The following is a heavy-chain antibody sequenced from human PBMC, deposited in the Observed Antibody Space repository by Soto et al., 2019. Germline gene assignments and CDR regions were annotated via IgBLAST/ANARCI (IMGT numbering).Heavy chain of an antibody. CDR3: ARERYYGMDV. Sequence: SETLSLTCTVSGGSISSYYWSWIRQPPGKGLEWIGYIYYSGSTNYNPSLKSRVTISVDTSKNQFSLKLSSVTAADTAVYYCARERYYGMDVWRKGTTVTVSS. CDR2: IYYSGST. V-gene: IGHV4-59*01. J-gene: IGHJ6*04. CDR1: GGSISSYY.